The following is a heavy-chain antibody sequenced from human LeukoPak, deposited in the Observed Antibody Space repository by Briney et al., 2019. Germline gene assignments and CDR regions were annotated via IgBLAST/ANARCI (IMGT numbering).Heavy chain of an antibody. D-gene: IGHD3-10*01. Sequence: ASVKVSCKVPGYTLTQLSMHWVRQAPGKGLEWMGGFDPEDGEPIYAQKFQGRVTMTEDTSTDTAYMELSSLRSEDTAVYYCAQGGRGDYYYYMDVWGKGTTVTVSS. V-gene: IGHV1-24*01. CDR3: AQGGRGDYYYYMDV. CDR1: GYTLTQLS. J-gene: IGHJ6*03. CDR2: FDPEDGEP.